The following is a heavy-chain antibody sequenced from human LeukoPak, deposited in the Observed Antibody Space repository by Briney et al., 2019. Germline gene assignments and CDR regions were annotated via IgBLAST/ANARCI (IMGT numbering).Heavy chain of an antibody. CDR3: AKGHILLWFVA. CDR1: GFTFSSYA. CDR2: ISGSGGST. J-gene: IGHJ5*02. V-gene: IGHV3-23*01. Sequence: GGSLRLSCAASGFTFSSYAMSWVRQAPGKGLEWVSAISGSGGSTYYADSVKGRFTISRDNSRNTLYLQMNSLRAEDTAVYYCAKGHILLWFVAWGQGTLVTVSS. D-gene: IGHD3-10*01.